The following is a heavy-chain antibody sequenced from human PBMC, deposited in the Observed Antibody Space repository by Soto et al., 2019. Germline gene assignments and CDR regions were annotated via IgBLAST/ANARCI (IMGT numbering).Heavy chain of an antibody. Sequence: GESLKISCKGSGYSFTSYWIGWVRQMPGKGLEWMGIIYPGDSDTRYSPSFQGQVTISADKSISTAYLQWSSLKASDTAMYYCARSLARYYGSGISYYYGMDVWGQGTTVTVSS. J-gene: IGHJ6*02. CDR1: GYSFTSYW. CDR3: ARSLARYYGSGISYYYGMDV. V-gene: IGHV5-51*01. D-gene: IGHD3-10*01. CDR2: IYPGDSDT.